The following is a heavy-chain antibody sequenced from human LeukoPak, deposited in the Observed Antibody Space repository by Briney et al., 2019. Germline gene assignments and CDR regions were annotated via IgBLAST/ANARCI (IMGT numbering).Heavy chain of an antibody. CDR1: GFTFSTYS. V-gene: IGHV3-21*01. CDR2: ISSSSAYI. J-gene: IGHJ4*02. CDR3: ARASGDTVDTTTMGSY. Sequence: GGSLRLPCAASGFTFSTYSMNWVRQAPGKGLEWVSSISSSSAYIYYADSVKGRFTISRDNAKNSLYLQMNSLRAEDTAVYYCARASGDTVDTTTMGSYWGQGTLVTVSS. D-gene: IGHD5-18*01.